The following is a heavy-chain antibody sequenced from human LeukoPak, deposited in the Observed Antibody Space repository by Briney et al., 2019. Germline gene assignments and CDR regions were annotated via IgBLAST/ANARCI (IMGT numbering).Heavy chain of an antibody. Sequence: SETLSLTCTVSGGYINSHYWGWIRQPPGKVLEYIGYISYTGSAIYSPSLESRVTISIDTSKKQFSLNLRSVNTADTAVYYCARDHNSENWGSLGGWGQGTLVTVSS. J-gene: IGHJ4*02. CDR1: GGYINSHY. V-gene: IGHV4-59*11. CDR3: ARDHNSENWGSLGG. D-gene: IGHD7-27*01. CDR2: ISYTGSA.